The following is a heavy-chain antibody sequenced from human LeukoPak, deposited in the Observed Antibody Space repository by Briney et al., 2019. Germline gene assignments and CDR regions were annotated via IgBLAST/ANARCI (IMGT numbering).Heavy chain of an antibody. Sequence: PGGSLRLSCAASGFTFSSYSMNWVRQAPGKGLEWVSSISSSSYIYYADSVKGRFTISRDNAKNSLYLQMNSLRAEDTAVYYCARDRRSIAARFGFAPWGQGTLVTVSS. D-gene: IGHD6-6*01. CDR3: ARDRRSIAARFGFAP. V-gene: IGHV3-21*01. CDR1: GFTFSSYS. CDR2: ISSSSYI. J-gene: IGHJ5*02.